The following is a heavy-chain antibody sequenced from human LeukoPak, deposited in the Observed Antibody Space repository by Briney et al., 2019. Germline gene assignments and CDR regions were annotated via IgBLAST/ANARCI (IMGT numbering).Heavy chain of an antibody. CDR1: GFTFSSYG. CDR3: ASLLREYYFDY. CDR2: ISYDGSNK. D-gene: IGHD3-10*01. Sequence: GGSLRLSCAASGFTFSSYGMHWVRQAPGKGLEWVAVISYDGSNKYYADSVKGRFTISRDNSKNTLYLQMNSLRAEDTAVYYCASLLREYYFDYWGQGTLVTVSS. J-gene: IGHJ4*02. V-gene: IGHV3-30*03.